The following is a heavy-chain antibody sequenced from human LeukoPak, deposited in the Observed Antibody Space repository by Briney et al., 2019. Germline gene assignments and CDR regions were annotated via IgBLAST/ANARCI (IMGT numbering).Heavy chain of an antibody. D-gene: IGHD3-22*01. J-gene: IGHJ3*02. Sequence: PGGSLRLSCAASGFTFSSYAMSWVRQAPGKGLEWVSAISGSGGNTYYADSVKGRFTISRDNSKNTLYLQMNSLRAEDTAVYYCAKAKTMTHDAFDIWGQGTMVTVSS. CDR1: GFTFSSYA. CDR2: ISGSGGNT. V-gene: IGHV3-23*01. CDR3: AKAKTMTHDAFDI.